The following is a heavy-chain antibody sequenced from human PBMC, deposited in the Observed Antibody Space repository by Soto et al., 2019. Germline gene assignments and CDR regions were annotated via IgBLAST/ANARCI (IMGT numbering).Heavy chain of an antibody. D-gene: IGHD2-15*01. CDR2: ITYDGTYA. CDR3: AKARGANNWANYYGLDV. Sequence: EVQLVETGGGLIQPGGSLRLSCADSGFTVSSNYMSWVRQAPGQGLEWVALITYDGTYAHYPSVVQGRFTISRDDDRDTVSLQMDSLRPEDSGIYYCAKARGANNWANYYGLDVWGQGTTVTVSS. V-gene: IGHV3-53*05. J-gene: IGHJ6*02. CDR1: GFTVSSNY.